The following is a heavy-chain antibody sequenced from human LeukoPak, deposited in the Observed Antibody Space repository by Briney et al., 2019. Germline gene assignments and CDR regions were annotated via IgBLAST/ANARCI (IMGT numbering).Heavy chain of an antibody. CDR2: ISSNGGST. CDR1: GFTFSSYA. Sequence: GGSLRLSCSASGFTFSSYAMHWVRQAPGKGLEYVSAISSNGGSTYYADSVKGRFTISRDNSKNTLYLQMSSLRAEDTAVYYCVTGYIAAAGLHDYWGQGTLVTVSS. CDR3: VTGYIAAAGLHDY. J-gene: IGHJ4*02. V-gene: IGHV3-64D*06. D-gene: IGHD6-13*01.